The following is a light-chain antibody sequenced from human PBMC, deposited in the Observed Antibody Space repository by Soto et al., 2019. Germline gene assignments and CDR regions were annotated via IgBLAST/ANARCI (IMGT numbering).Light chain of an antibody. CDR1: SSNIGTNT. CDR2: SDN. CDR3: AAWDVSLVV. J-gene: IGLJ2*01. V-gene: IGLV1-44*01. Sequence: QSVLTQPPSASGTPGQRVTISCSGSSSNIGTNTVIWYPQLPGAAPKLLISSDNQRPSGVPDRFSGSKSGTSASLAISGLQSEDEADYFCAAWDVSLVVFGGGTKLTVL.